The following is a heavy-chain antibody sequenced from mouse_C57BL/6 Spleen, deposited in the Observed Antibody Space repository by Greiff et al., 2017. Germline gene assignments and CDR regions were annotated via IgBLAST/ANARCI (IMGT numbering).Heavy chain of an antibody. CDR2: IDPSDSYT. CDR3: ARGYGSSYGYFDY. V-gene: IGHV1-50*01. D-gene: IGHD1-1*01. CDR1: GYTFTSYW. J-gene: IGHJ2*01. Sequence: VKLQQPGAELVKPGASVKLSCKASGYTFTSYWMQWVKQRPGQGLEWIGEIDPSDSYTNYNQKFKGKATLTVDTSSSTAYMQLSSLTSEDSAVYYCARGYGSSYGYFDYWGQGTTLTVSS.